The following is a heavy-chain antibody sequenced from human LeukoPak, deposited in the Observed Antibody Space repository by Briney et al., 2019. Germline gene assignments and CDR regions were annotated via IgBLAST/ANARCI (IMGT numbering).Heavy chain of an antibody. D-gene: IGHD6-19*01. CDR3: AKDMGSSGWYGGAFDY. Sequence: GGSLRLSCAASGFTFDDNAMHWVRQAPGKGLEWVSGISWNSGSIGYADSVKGRFTISRDNAKNSLYLQMNSLRAEDTALYYCAKDMGSSGWYGGAFDYWGQGTLVTVSS. CDR1: GFTFDDNA. V-gene: IGHV3-9*01. CDR2: ISWNSGSI. J-gene: IGHJ4*02.